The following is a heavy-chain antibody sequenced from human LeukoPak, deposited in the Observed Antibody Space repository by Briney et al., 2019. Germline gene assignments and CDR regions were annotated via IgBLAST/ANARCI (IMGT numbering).Heavy chain of an antibody. CDR3: ARDLGDIVLSGVLGNWFDP. D-gene: IGHD2-8*01. J-gene: IGHJ5*02. Sequence: GSLRLSCAASEFPFSNSWMTWVRQAPGKGLEWVANIKQDGSEKYYVDSVKGRFTISRDNAKNSLYLQMNSLRAEDTAVYYCARDLGDIVLSGVLGNWFDPWGQGTLVTVSS. V-gene: IGHV3-7*05. CDR1: EFPFSNSW. CDR2: IKQDGSEK.